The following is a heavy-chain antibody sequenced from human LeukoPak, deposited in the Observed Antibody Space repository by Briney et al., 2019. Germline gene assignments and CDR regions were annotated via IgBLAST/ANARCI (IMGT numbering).Heavy chain of an antibody. CDR2: INPSGGST. D-gene: IGHD5-24*01. CDR1: GYTFTSYY. CDR3: ARIEGRDGYNL. J-gene: IGHJ4*02. V-gene: IGHV1-46*01. Sequence: ASVKVSCKASGYTFTSYYMHWVRQAPAQGLEWMGIINPSGGSTSYAQKFQGRVTLTRDTSTSTVYMELSSLRSEDTAVYYCARIEGRDGYNLWGQGTLVTVSS.